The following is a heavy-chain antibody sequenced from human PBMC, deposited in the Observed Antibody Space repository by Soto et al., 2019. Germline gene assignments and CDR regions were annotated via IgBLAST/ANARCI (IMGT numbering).Heavy chain of an antibody. CDR3: AKLGPYCSCGSCYGGDFDY. D-gene: IGHD2-15*01. V-gene: IGHV3-30*18. Sequence: GGSLRLSCAASGFTFSSYGMHWVRQAPGKGLEWVAVISYDGSNKYYADSVKGRFTISRDNSKNTLYLQMNSLRAEYTAVYYCAKLGPYCSCGSCYGGDFDYWGQGTLVTVSS. J-gene: IGHJ4*02. CDR2: ISYDGSNK. CDR1: GFTFSSYG.